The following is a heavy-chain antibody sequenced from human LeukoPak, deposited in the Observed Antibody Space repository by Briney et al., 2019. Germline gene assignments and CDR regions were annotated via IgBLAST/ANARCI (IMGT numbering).Heavy chain of an antibody. V-gene: IGHV3-33*01. Sequence: GSSLRLSCAASGXTFSNYGMHWVRQAPGKGLEWVAVEWYDGSNKYYADSVKGRFTISRDNSKNTLYLQMNSLRDEDTAVYYCARGGSGSRWQPFDYWGQGTLVTVSS. J-gene: IGHJ4*02. D-gene: IGHD6-13*01. CDR2: EWYDGSNK. CDR1: GXTFSNYG. CDR3: ARGGSGSRWQPFDY.